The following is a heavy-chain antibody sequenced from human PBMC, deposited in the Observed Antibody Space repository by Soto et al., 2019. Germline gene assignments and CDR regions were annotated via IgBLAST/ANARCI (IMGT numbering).Heavy chain of an antibody. V-gene: IGHV1-69*13. CDR2: IIPIFGTA. D-gene: IGHD2-2*02. CDR3: ARVLSYCSSTSCYTGWFDP. CDR1: GGTFSSYA. J-gene: IGHJ5*02. Sequence: ASVKVSCKASGGTFSSYAISWVRQAPGQGLEWMGGIIPIFGTANYAQKFQGRVTITADESTSTAYMELSSLRSEDTAVYYCARVLSYCSSTSCYTGWFDPWGQGTLVTVSS.